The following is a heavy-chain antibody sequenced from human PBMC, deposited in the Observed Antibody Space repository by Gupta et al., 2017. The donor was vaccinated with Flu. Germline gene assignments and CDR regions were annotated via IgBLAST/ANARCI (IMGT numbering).Heavy chain of an antibody. V-gene: IGHV3-23*01. Sequence: EVQLLESGGGLVQPGGSLRLSCAASGFTFSSSTMTWVRQAPGKGLEWVSGISGNGAFTYYSDSVKGRFTISRDSFKNTLFLQMNSLRAEDTAVYYCATGDSGSRFDYWGQGTLVTVSS. D-gene: IGHD1-26*01. CDR3: ATGDSGSRFDY. CDR2: ISGNGAFT. J-gene: IGHJ4*02. CDR1: GFTFSSST.